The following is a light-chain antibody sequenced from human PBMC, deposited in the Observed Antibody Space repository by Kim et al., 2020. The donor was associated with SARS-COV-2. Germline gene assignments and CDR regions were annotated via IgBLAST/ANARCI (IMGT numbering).Light chain of an antibody. J-gene: IGKJ4*01. CDR2: KAS. V-gene: IGKV1-5*03. CDR3: QQYNSYLT. CDR1: QSISSW. Sequence: DIQMTQSPSTLSASVGDRVTITCRASQSISSWLAWYQQKPGKAPKLLIYKASSLESGVPSRFSGSGSGTEFNITISSLQPDDFATYYCQQYNSYLTFGGGTKVDIK.